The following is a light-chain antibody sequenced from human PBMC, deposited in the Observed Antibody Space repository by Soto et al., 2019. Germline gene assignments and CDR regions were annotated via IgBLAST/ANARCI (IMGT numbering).Light chain of an antibody. J-gene: IGKJ1*01. CDR1: RAISSY. V-gene: IGKV1-9*01. CDR3: QQLNSYPRT. Sequence: IQLTQSPSSLSASVGDRVTISCRASRAISSYLAWYQQKPGQAPNLLIYGASTWKSGVPSRFSGSGSGTDFTLTISSLQPEVFATYYCQQLNSYPRTFGEGTKVEIK. CDR2: GAS.